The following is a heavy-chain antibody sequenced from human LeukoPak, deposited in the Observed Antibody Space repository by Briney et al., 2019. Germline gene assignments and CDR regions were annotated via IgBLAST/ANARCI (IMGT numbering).Heavy chain of an antibody. V-gene: IGHV4-30-2*01. D-gene: IGHD4-11*01. Sequence: PSETLSLTCAVSDVSISSGGYSWSWIRQPPGKGLEWIGYIYHSGSTYYNPSLKGRVTISVDRSKNQFSLKLSSVTAADTAVYYCARYSNYRYYFDYWGQGTLVTVSS. CDR1: DVSISSGGYS. CDR2: IYHSGST. CDR3: ARYSNYRYYFDY. J-gene: IGHJ4*02.